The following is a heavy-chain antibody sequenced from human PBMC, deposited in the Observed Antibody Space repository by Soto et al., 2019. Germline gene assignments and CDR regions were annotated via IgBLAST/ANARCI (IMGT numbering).Heavy chain of an antibody. D-gene: IGHD2-2*01. CDR3: ARVRGTSRHDY. V-gene: IGHV4-31*02. CDR2: IYYSGST. J-gene: IGHJ4*02. CDR1: VGSISSGGYY. Sequence: SETLSLTCGVSVGSISSGGYYWSWIRQHPGKGLEWIGYIYYSGSTYYNPSLKSRVTISVDTSKNQFSLKLSSVTAADTAVYYCARVRGTSRHDYWGQGTLVTVSS.